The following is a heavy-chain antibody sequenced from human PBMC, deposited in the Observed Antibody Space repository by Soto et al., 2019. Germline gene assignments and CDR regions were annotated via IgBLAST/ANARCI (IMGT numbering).Heavy chain of an antibody. CDR3: ASSPNSPAYSSSWYPDY. V-gene: IGHV4-34*01. CDR2: INHSGST. Sequence: SETLSLTCAVYGGSFSGYYWSWIRQPPGKGLEWIGEINHSGSTNYNPSLKSRVTISVDTSKNQFSLKLSSVTAADTAVYYCASSPNSPAYSSSWYPDYWGQGTLVTVSS. J-gene: IGHJ4*02. CDR1: GGSFSGYY. D-gene: IGHD6-13*01.